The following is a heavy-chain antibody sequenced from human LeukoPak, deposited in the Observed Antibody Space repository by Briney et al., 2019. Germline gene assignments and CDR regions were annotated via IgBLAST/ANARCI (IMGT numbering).Heavy chain of an antibody. CDR2: INTNTGNP. D-gene: IGHD5-18*01. CDR3: ARGGYSYGYHYYYYMDV. Sequence: GASVKVSCKASGYTFTIYAMNWVRQAPGQGLEWMGWINTNTGNPTYAQGFTGRFVFPLDTSVSTAYLQISSLKAEDTAVYYCARGGYSYGYHYYYYMDVWGKGTTVTVSS. V-gene: IGHV7-4-1*02. J-gene: IGHJ6*03. CDR1: GYTFTIYA.